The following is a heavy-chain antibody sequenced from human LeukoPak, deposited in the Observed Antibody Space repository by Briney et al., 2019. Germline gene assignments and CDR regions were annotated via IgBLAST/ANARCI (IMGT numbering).Heavy chain of an antibody. J-gene: IGHJ3*02. CDR3: ATSSGYSSSWGAFDI. CDR2: MHTNSGGT. V-gene: IGHV1-2*02. Sequence: GASVKVSCKASGYTFTAYYMHWVRQAPGQGLEWMGWMHTNSGGTHYEQKFQGRVTMTRDTSISTAYMEVSRLTSDDTAVYYCATSSGYSSSWGAFDIWGQGTMVTVSS. CDR1: GYTFTAYY. D-gene: IGHD6-13*01.